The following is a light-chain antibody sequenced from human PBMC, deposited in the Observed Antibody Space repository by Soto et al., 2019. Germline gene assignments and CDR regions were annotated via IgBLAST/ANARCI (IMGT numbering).Light chain of an antibody. J-gene: IGLJ3*02. CDR1: KLGSES. CDR3: QVWDSSDNHVV. V-gene: IGLV3-21*02. CDR2: DDS. Sequence: SYELTQPPSVSVAPGQTARITCGGSKLGSESVHWYRQKPGQAPVLVVYDDSDRPSGIPERCSGSNSGHTATLTINRVEAGDEADYYCQVWDSSDNHVVFGGGTQLTVL.